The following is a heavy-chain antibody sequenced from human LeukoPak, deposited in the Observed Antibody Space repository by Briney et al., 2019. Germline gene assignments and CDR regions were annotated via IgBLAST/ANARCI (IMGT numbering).Heavy chain of an antibody. D-gene: IGHD3-10*01. CDR3: AKGGRITMLRGVQRDHYFDY. CDR2: ISSGSSAI. CDR1: GFTFTTYS. Sequence: GGSLRLSCEASGFTFTTYSMTWVRQAPGKGLEWVSIISSGSSAIFSADALKGRFTISRDDAKNLLYLDMNSLRVEDTAVYYCAKGGRITMLRGVQRDHYFDYWGQGTLVTVSS. J-gene: IGHJ4*02. V-gene: IGHV3-21*01.